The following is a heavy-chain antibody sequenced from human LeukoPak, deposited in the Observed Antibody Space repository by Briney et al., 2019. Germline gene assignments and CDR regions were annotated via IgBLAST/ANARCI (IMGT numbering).Heavy chain of an antibody. D-gene: IGHD3-9*01. CDR2: IKQDGSEK. Sequence: GGSLRLSCAASGFTFSGYWMNWVRQAPGKGLEWVANIKQDGSEKYYVDSVKGRFTISRDNAKNSLYLQMNSLRAEDTAVYYCARERDILPGLNWFDPWGQGTLVTVSS. J-gene: IGHJ5*02. V-gene: IGHV3-7*01. CDR1: GFTFSGYW. CDR3: ARERDILPGLNWFDP.